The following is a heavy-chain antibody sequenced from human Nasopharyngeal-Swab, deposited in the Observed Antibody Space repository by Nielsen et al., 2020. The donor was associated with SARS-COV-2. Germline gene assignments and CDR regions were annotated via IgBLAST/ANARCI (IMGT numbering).Heavy chain of an antibody. D-gene: IGHD3-3*01. CDR1: GFTISTNG. Sequence: GGSLRLSCAASGFTISTNGMHWVRQAPGKGLEWLAYISSSSSKSYYADSVKGRFTISRDNPKNSLFLQMNSLRDEDTAVYYCASEGSGVFGVVIYAFDIWGPGTLVTVSS. CDR3: ASEGSGVFGVVIYAFDI. J-gene: IGHJ3*02. CDR2: ISSSSSKS. V-gene: IGHV3-48*02.